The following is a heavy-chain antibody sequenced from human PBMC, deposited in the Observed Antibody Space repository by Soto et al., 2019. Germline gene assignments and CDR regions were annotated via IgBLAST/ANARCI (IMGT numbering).Heavy chain of an antibody. CDR1: GFTFSSYA. V-gene: IGHV3-23*01. CDR2: ISGSGGST. Sequence: GGSLRLSCAASGFTFSSYAMSWVRQAPGKGLEWVSAISGSGGSTYYADSVKGRFTISRDNSKNTLYLQMNSLRAEDTAVYYCATDLGVYDSSGYYSMSGAFDIWGKGTMVTVSS. CDR3: ATDLGVYDSSGYYSMSGAFDI. D-gene: IGHD3-22*01. J-gene: IGHJ3*02.